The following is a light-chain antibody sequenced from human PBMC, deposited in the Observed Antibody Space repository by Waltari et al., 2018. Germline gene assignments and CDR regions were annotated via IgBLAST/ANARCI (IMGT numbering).Light chain of an antibody. J-gene: IGKJ1*01. Sequence: EIVLTQSPATLSLSPGERATLSCRASQSVSRYLAWYQQKPGQAPRLLIYDASNRATGIAGRFSGSGSGTDFTLTISSLEPEDFAVYYCQQRSNWPRTFGQGTKVEIK. V-gene: IGKV3-11*01. CDR2: DAS. CDR1: QSVSRY. CDR3: QQRSNWPRT.